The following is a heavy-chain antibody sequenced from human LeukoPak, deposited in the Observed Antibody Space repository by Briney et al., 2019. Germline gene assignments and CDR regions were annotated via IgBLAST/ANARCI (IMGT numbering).Heavy chain of an antibody. CDR1: GGSFSGYY. CDR2: INHSGST. D-gene: IGHD1-14*01. J-gene: IGHJ4*02. CDR3: ARGRPRKGCFDY. V-gene: IGHV4-34*01. Sequence: SETLSLTCAVYGGSFSGYYWSWIRQPPGKGLEWIGEINHSGSTNYNPSLKSRVTISVDTSKNQFSLKPSSVTAADTAVYYCARGRPRKGCFDYWGQGTLVTVSS.